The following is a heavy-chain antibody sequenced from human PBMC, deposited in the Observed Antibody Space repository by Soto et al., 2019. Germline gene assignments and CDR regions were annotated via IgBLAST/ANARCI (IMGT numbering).Heavy chain of an antibody. D-gene: IGHD3-9*01. CDR1: GGTFSNYA. CDR3: GTAYHDTFNGYYSPLPKDY. CDR2: IIPRFGTA. Sequence: SVKVSCKASGGTFSNYAISWVRQAPGQGLEWMGGIIPRFGTASYAQKLQGRLTMTTDTSTTTAYMELRSLRSDDTAVYYCGTAYHDTFNGYYSPLPKDYWGQGTLVTVSS. J-gene: IGHJ4*02. V-gene: IGHV1-69*05.